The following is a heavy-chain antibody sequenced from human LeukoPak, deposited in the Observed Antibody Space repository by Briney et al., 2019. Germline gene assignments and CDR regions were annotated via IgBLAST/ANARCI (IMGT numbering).Heavy chain of an antibody. CDR2: IYSSGST. J-gene: IGHJ6*03. D-gene: IGHD6-19*01. CDR1: GVSISRYS. V-gene: IGHV4-59*01. Sequence: SETLSLTCTVSGVSISRYSWSWIRKPPGKGLEWIGYIYSSGSTNYKPSLKSRVTISIDTAKNQFSLKLNSVTAADTAMYYCARVETSAWSTSYYYYFHMDVWGKGTTVTISS. CDR3: ARVETSAWSTSYYYYFHMDV.